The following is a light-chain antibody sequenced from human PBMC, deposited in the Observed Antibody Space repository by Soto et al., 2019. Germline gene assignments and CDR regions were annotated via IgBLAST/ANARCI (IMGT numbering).Light chain of an antibody. J-gene: IGLJ2*01. V-gene: IGLV2-14*01. CDR3: SSHTSSSTLV. CDR1: SSDVGGYDY. Sequence: QSVLTQPASVSGSPGQSITISCTGTSSDVGGYDYVSWYQQHPGKAPKLTIYEVTNRPSGVSNRFSGSKSGNTASLTISGLQPEDEADYFCSSHTSSSTLVFGGGTKLTVL. CDR2: EVT.